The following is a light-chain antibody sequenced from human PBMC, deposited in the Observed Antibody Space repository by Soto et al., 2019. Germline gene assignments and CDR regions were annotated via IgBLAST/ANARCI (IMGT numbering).Light chain of an antibody. J-gene: IGKJ2*01. V-gene: IGKV3-11*01. CDR2: DAS. CDR1: QSVSSY. CDR3: HQPYT. Sequence: EIVLTQSPATLSLSPGERATLSCRASQSVSSYLAWYQQKPGQAPRLLIYDASNRATGIPARFSGSGSGTDFTLTISSLEPEDFAVYYCHQPYTFGLGTKLEIK.